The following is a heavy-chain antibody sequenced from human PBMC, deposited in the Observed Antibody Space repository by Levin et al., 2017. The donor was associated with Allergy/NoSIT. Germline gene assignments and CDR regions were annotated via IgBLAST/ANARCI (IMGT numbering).Heavy chain of an antibody. CDR2: IFPIFGPA. V-gene: IGHV1-69*13. J-gene: IGHJ4*02. D-gene: IGHD1-26*01. CDR3: ARDGVGAANFDY. CDR1: GVTSSNYA. Sequence: PGASVKVSCKASGVTSSNYAITWVRQAPGQGLEWMGGIFPIFGPASYAQKFQGRVTILADESTSTSFMELNSLGFEDTAIYYCARDGVGAANFDYWGQGTLVIVSS.